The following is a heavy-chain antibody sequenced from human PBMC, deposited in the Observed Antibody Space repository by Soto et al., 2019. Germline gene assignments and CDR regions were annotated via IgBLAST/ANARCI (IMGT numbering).Heavy chain of an antibody. J-gene: IGHJ4*02. V-gene: IGHV4-39*02. CDR2: IYYSGST. Sequence: QLQLQESGPGLVKPSETLSLTCTVSGGSISSSSYYWGWIRQPPGKGLEWIGSIYYSGSTYYNPSLKSRVTIPVDTSKDHFSLRLSSVTAADTAVYYCAKTYYYDSSGYSRFDYWGQGTLVTVSS. CDR3: AKTYYYDSSGYSRFDY. CDR1: GGSISSSSYY. D-gene: IGHD3-22*01.